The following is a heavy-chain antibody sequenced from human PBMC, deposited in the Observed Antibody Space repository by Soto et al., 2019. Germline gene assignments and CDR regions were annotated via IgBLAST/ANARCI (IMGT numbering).Heavy chain of an antibody. CDR1: GGTFSSYA. V-gene: IGHV1-69*13. CDR3: AMYYYDSSGYDY. D-gene: IGHD3-22*01. CDR2: IIPIFGTA. J-gene: IGHJ4*02. Sequence: SVKVSCKASGGTFSSYAISWVRQAPEQGLEWMGGIIPIFGTANYAQKFQGRVTITADESTSTAYMELSSLRSEDTAVYYCAMYYYDSSGYDYWGQGTLVTVS.